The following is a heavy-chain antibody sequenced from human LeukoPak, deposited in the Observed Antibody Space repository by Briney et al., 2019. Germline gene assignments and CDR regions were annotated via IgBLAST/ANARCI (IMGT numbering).Heavy chain of an antibody. CDR2: ILGSGGTT. D-gene: IGHD3-10*01. Sequence: GGSLRLSCAASGFTFSNYAMSWVRQAPGKGLEWVSAILGSGGTTYYADSVKGRFTISRDNSMNTLYLQMDSLRVEDTAVYYRAKGDGWGSSYYFDCWGQGTLVTVSS. CDR1: GFTFSNYA. V-gene: IGHV3-23*01. CDR3: AKGDGWGSSYYFDC. J-gene: IGHJ4*02.